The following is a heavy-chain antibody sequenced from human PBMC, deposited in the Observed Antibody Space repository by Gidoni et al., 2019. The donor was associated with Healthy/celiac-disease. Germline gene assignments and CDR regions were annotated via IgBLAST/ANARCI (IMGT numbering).Heavy chain of an antibody. CDR2: IYSGGST. J-gene: IGHJ4*02. CDR1: GFTVSSNY. V-gene: IGHV3-53*01. CDR3: ARHRPYSSGWSFDY. Sequence: EVQLVESGGGLIQLGGSLRLSCAASGFTVSSNYMSWVRQAPGKGLEWVSVIYSGGSTYYADSVKGRFTISRDNSKNTLYLQMNSLRAEDTAVYYCARHRPYSSGWSFDYWGQGTLVTVSS. D-gene: IGHD6-19*01.